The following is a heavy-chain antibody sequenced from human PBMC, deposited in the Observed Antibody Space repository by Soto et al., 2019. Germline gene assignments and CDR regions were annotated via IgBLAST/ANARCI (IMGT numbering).Heavy chain of an antibody. D-gene: IGHD3-10*01. V-gene: IGHV3-23*01. CDR1: GFTFSSYA. J-gene: IGHJ4*02. CDR2: ISGSGGST. Sequence: PGGSLRLSCAASGFTFSSYAMSWVRQAPGKGLEWVSAISGSGGSTYYADSVKGRFTISRDNSKNTLYLQMNSLRAEDTAVYYCAKDSAVLWFGEFLDPFDYWGQGTLVTVSS. CDR3: AKDSAVLWFGEFLDPFDY.